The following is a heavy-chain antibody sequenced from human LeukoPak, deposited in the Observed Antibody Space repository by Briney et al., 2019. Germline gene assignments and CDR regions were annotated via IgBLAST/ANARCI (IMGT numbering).Heavy chain of an antibody. V-gene: IGHV1-8*03. Sequence: ASVKVSCRASGYTFTSHDIIWVRQATGQGLEWMGWINSNNGDTTYAQSFQDRVTITGDTSISTAYMELTSLRSDDTAVYYCARNHEGFRYWGQGTLVTVSS. J-gene: IGHJ4*02. CDR1: GYTFTSHD. CDR2: INSNNGDT. CDR3: ARNHEGFRY.